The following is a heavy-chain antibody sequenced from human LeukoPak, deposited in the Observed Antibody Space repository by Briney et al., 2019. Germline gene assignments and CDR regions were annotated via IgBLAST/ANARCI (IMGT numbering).Heavy chain of an antibody. D-gene: IGHD3-3*01. J-gene: IGHJ4*02. CDR2: ISGDGITT. Sequence: GVLRLSCAASGFSFSKYVMSWVRQAPGKGLEWVSGISGDGITTFYADSVRGRFTISRDNSKNAVYLRMNSLRAEDTAVYYCAKAVTLFGVVWGAYFDYWGQGTLVSVSS. V-gene: IGHV3-23*01. CDR3: AKAVTLFGVVWGAYFDY. CDR1: GFSFSKYV.